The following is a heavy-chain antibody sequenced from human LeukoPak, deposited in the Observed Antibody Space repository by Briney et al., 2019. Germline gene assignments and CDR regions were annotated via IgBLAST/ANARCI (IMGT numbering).Heavy chain of an antibody. CDR1: GFTFSSYW. J-gene: IGHJ4*02. V-gene: IGHV3-7*01. D-gene: IGHD2-15*01. CDR3: ARYCSGSCPEYHFYY. CDR2: IKQDGSDK. Sequence: GGSLRLSCAASGFTFSSYWMSWVRQAPGKGLEWVANIKQDGSDKNYVDSVKGRFTISRDNAKNSLYLQMNNLRAEDTAVYYCARYCSGSCPEYHFYYWGQGTLVTVSS.